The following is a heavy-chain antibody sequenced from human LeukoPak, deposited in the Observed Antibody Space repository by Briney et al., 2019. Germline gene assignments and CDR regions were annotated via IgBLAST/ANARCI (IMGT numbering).Heavy chain of an antibody. CDR2: VYYSGGT. Sequence: SETLSLTCTVSGGSISSYYWSWLRQPPGKGLEWIGHVYYSGGTTYNPSLRSRLTISADTSTSQLSLKLSSVTAADTAVYYCARDRGWYRADNWGQGTLVTVSS. D-gene: IGHD6-19*01. V-gene: IGHV4-59*12. J-gene: IGHJ4*02. CDR1: GGSISSYY. CDR3: ARDRGWYRADN.